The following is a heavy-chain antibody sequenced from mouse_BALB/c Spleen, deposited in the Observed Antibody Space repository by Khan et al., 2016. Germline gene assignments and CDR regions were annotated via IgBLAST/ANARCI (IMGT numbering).Heavy chain of an antibody. CDR2: ISYSGST. Sequence: EVQLQESGPGLVKPSQSLSLTCTVTGYSITSDYAWNWIRQFPGNKLEWMGYISYSGSTSYNPSLKSRISITRDPSKNQIFLRLNSVTTEDTATXDCAEELGWFAYWGQGTLVTVSA. J-gene: IGHJ3*01. CDR1: GYSITSDYA. V-gene: IGHV3-2*02. CDR3: AEELGWFAY. D-gene: IGHD4-1*01.